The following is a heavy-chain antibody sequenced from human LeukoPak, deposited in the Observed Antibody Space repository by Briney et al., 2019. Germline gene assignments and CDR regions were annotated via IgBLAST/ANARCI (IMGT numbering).Heavy chain of an antibody. CDR2: IYTSGST. J-gene: IGHJ4*02. Sequence: SETLSLTCTVSGGSISSYYWSWIRQPAGKGLEWIGRIYTSGSTNYNPSLKSRVTMSVDTSKNQFSLKLSSVAAADTAVYYCARDRSGYDYWYLDYWGQGTLVTVSS. CDR1: GGSISSYY. CDR3: ARDRSGYDYWYLDY. D-gene: IGHD5-12*01. V-gene: IGHV4-4*07.